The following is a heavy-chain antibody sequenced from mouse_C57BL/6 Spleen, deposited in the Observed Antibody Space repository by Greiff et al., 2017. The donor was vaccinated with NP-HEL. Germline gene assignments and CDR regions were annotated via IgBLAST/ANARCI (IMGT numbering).Heavy chain of an antibody. D-gene: IGHD4-1*02. V-gene: IGHV5-4*01. Sequence: EVQRVESGGGLVKPGGSLKLSCAASGFTFSSYAMSWVRQTPEKRLEWVATISDGGSYTYYQDNVKGRFTISRDNAKNNLYLQMSHLKSEDTAMYYCARDNWDEGGYYFDYWGQGTTLTVSS. J-gene: IGHJ2*01. CDR1: GFTFSSYA. CDR2: ISDGGSYT. CDR3: ARDNWDEGGYYFDY.